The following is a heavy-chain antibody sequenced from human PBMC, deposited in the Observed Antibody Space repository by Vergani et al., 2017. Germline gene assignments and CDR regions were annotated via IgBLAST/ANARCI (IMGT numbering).Heavy chain of an antibody. CDR1: GGSFSGYY. J-gene: IGHJ6*02. Sequence: QVQLQQWGAGLLKPSETLSLTCAVYGGSFSGYYWSWICQPPGKGLEWIGEINHSGSTYYNPSLKSRVTISVDTSKNQFSLKLSSVTAADTAVYYCAKAYDDGQLVLGYYYYYYGMDVWGQGTTVTVSS. CDR2: INHSGST. V-gene: IGHV4-34*01. CDR3: AKAYDDGQLVLGYYYYYYGMDV. D-gene: IGHD6-13*01.